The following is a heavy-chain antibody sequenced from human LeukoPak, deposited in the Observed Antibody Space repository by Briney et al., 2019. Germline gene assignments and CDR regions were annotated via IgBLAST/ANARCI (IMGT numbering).Heavy chain of an antibody. J-gene: IGHJ4*02. CDR2: INHSGST. CDR1: GGSFSGYY. Sequence: SETLSLTCAVYGGSFSGYYWSWIRQPPGKGLEWIGEINHSGSTNYNPSLKSRVTISVDTSKNQFSLKLSSVTAADTAVYYCARGPTYSYGRIDYWGQGTLVTVSS. V-gene: IGHV4-34*01. D-gene: IGHD5-18*01. CDR3: ARGPTYSYGRIDY.